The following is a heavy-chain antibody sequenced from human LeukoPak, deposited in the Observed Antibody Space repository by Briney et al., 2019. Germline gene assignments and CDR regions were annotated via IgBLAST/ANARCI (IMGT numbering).Heavy chain of an antibody. CDR1: GFPLCIFR. V-gene: IGHV3-33*06. CDR3: AKDLSEVAGTGGDY. J-gene: IGHJ4*02. Sequence: TGGSLRLFCAVSGFPLCIFREQCGPQAPGKGLVVVGVIWYYGGKTYYADSVKGRFTNSRDNSKNTLYLQMNSLRAEETAVYYCAKDLSEVAGTGGDYWGQGTLVTVSS. D-gene: IGHD6-19*01. CDR2: IWYYGGKT.